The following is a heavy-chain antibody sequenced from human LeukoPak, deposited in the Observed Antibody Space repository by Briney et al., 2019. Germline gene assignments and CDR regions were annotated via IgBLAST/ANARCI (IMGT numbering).Heavy chain of an antibody. CDR1: GGSISSYY. CDR2: IYYSGST. V-gene: IGHV4-59*01. J-gene: IGHJ3*02. CDR3: ARAKMYDFWSGYYLGSSRGENAFDI. D-gene: IGHD3-3*01. Sequence: SETLSLTCTVSGGSISSYYWSWIRQPPGKGLEWLGYIYYSGSTNYNPSLKSRVTISVDTSKNQFSLKLSSVTAADTAVYYCARAKMYDFWSGYYLGSSRGENAFDIWGQGTMVTVSS.